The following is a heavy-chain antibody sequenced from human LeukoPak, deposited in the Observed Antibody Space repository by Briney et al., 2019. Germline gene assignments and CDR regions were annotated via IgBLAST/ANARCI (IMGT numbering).Heavy chain of an antibody. D-gene: IGHD1-1*01. V-gene: IGHV4-61*01. Sequence: SETLSLTCTVSGGSISSSSYYWSWIRQPPGKGLEWIGYIYYSGSTNYNPSLKSRVTISVDTSKNQFSLKLSSVTAADTAVYYCARDLTIGLERQEGGWFDPWGQGTLVTVSS. J-gene: IGHJ5*02. CDR3: ARDLTIGLERQEGGWFDP. CDR2: IYYSGST. CDR1: GGSISSSSYY.